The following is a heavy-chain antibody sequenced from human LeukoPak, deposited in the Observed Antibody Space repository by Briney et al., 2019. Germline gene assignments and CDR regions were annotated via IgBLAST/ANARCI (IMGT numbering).Heavy chain of an antibody. Sequence: GGSLRLSCAASGFTFSSYAMSWVRQAPGKGLEWVSTIRGNGSGGSTYYADSVKGRFTISRDNSKDTLYLQMNSLRAEDTAVYYCTKLLAVTNSYYFNYWGQGTLVTVSS. CDR1: GFTFSSYA. D-gene: IGHD6-19*01. CDR3: TKLLAVTNSYYFNY. CDR2: IRGNGSGGST. V-gene: IGHV3-23*01. J-gene: IGHJ4*02.